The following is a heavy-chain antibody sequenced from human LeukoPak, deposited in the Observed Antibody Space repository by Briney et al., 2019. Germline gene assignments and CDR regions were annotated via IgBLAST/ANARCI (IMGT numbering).Heavy chain of an antibody. CDR3: ARDPSSVTLYFFDY. CDR2: IDDNNGDT. J-gene: IGHJ4*02. Sequence: ASVKISCKASGYTFRGNYIHWLRQAPGQGLEWMGWIDDNNGDTKSAQKFQGRVTMSRDTSISTAYMDLSSLSPDDAAVYYCARDPSSVTLYFFDYWGQGTLVTVSS. V-gene: IGHV1-2*02. D-gene: IGHD4-11*01. CDR1: GYTFRGNY.